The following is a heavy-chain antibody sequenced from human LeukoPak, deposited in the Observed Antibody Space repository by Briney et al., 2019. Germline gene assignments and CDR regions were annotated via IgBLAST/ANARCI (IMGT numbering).Heavy chain of an antibody. V-gene: IGHV3-30-3*01. CDR1: GFTFSSYA. Sequence: PGGSLRLSCAASGFTFSSYAMHWVRQAPGKGLEWVAVISYDGSNKYYADSVKGRFTISRDNSKNTLYLQMNSLRAEDTAVYYCARAQSYYYGSGSYLVYWGQGTLVTVSS. CDR3: ARAQSYYYGSGSYLVY. CDR2: ISYDGSNK. J-gene: IGHJ4*02. D-gene: IGHD3-10*01.